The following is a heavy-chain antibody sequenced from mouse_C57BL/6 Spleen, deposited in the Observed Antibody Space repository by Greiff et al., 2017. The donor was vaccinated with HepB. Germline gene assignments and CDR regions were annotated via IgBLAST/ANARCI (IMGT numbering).Heavy chain of an antibody. CDR1: GFTFSDYG. D-gene: IGHD3-2*02. CDR3: ARPRAAQATLFDY. Sequence: DVHLVESGGGLVKPGGSLKLSCAASGFTFSDYGMHWVRQAPEKGLEWVAYISSGSSTIYYADTVKGRFTISRDNAKNTLFLQMTSLRSEDTAMYYCARPRAAQATLFDYWGQGTTLTVSS. CDR2: ISSGSSTI. V-gene: IGHV5-17*01. J-gene: IGHJ2*01.